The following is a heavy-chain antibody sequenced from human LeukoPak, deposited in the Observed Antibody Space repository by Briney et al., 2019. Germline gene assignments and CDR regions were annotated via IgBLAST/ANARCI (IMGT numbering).Heavy chain of an antibody. D-gene: IGHD3-3*01. CDR3: ARDRPDQAYYDFWSGYYTARGAFDI. V-gene: IGHV4-4*07. J-gene: IGHJ3*02. Sequence: LSETLSLTCTVSGGSISSYYWSWIRQPAGKGLEWIGRIYTSGSTNYNPSLKSRVTISVDTSKNQFSLKLSSVTAADTAVYYCARDRPDQAYYDFWSGYYTARGAFDIWGQGTMVTVSS. CDR2: IYTSGST. CDR1: GGSISSYY.